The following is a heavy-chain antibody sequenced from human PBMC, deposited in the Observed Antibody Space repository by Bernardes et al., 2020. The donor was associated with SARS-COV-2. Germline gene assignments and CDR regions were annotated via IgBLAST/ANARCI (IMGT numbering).Heavy chain of an antibody. D-gene: IGHD4-17*01. CDR1: GGSISSSNW. J-gene: IGHJ6*02. CDR2: IYHSGST. CDR3: ARDLDYGDYRRGYYYYGMDV. Sequence: SETLSLTCAVSGGSISSSNWWSWVRQPPGKGLEWIGEIYHSGSTNYNPSLKSRVTISVDKSKNQFSLKLSSVTAADTAVYYCARDLDYGDYRRGYYYYGMDVWGQGTTVTVSS. V-gene: IGHV4-4*02.